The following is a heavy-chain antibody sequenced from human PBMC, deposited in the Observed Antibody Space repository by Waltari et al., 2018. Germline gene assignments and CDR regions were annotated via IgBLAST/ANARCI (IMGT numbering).Heavy chain of an antibody. CDR2: IYYSGST. CDR3: AREPYYYDSSGYYFDY. CDR1: GGSISSGDYY. Sequence: QVQLQESGPGLVKPSQTLSLTCTVSGGSISSGDYYWSWLRQPPGKGLEWIGYIYYSGSTYYNPSLKSRVTISVDTSKNQFSLKLSSVTAADTAVYYCAREPYYYDSSGYYFDYWGQGTLVTVSS. V-gene: IGHV4-30-4*08. D-gene: IGHD3-22*01. J-gene: IGHJ4*02.